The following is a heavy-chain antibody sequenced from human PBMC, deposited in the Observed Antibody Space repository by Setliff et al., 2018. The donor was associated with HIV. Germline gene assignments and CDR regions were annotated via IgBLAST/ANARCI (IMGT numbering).Heavy chain of an antibody. Sequence: ASVKVSCKASGYRFTGFAIHWVRQAPGQRFEWMGWINAGTGNTKYSQKFQDRVTISRDIHANTAYMELSSLRSEDTAIYYCAREERYYDGKGALDYWGQGMLVTVSS. J-gene: IGHJ4*02. V-gene: IGHV1-3*01. D-gene: IGHD3-22*01. CDR3: AREERYYDGKGALDY. CDR2: INAGTGNT. CDR1: GYRFTGFA.